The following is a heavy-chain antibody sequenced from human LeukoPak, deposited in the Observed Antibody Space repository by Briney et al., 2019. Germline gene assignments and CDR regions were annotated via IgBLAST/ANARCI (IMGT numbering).Heavy chain of an antibody. CDR1: GFTLSSYE. Sequence: GGSLRLSCAASGFTLSSYEMNWVRQAPGKGLEWVSSISSSSSYIYYADSVKGRFTISRDNAKNSLYLQMNSLRAEDTAVYYCASFRGQYYYYYMDVWGKGTTVTVSS. CDR3: ASFRGQYYYYYMDV. CDR2: ISSSSSYI. D-gene: IGHD3-10*01. J-gene: IGHJ6*03. V-gene: IGHV3-21*01.